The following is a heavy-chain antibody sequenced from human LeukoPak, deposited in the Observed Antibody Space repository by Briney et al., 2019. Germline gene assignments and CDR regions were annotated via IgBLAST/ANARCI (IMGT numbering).Heavy chain of an antibody. J-gene: IGHJ4*02. CDR2: MNPNSGNT. Sequence: ASVKVSCKASGYTFTSYDINWVRQATGQGLEWMGWMNPNSGNTSYAQKFQGRVTMTRNTSISTAYMELSSLRSEDTAVYYCASAIQNGFDYWGQGTLVTVSS. CDR3: ASAIQNGFDY. D-gene: IGHD2-8*01. CDR1: GYTFTSYD. V-gene: IGHV1-8*01.